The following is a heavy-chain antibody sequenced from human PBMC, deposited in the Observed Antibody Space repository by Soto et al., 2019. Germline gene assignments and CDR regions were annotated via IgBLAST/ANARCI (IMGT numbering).Heavy chain of an antibody. Sequence: GGSLRLSCAASGFTFSSYAMHWVRQAPGKGLEWVAVISYDGSNKYYADSVKGRFTISRDNSKNTLYLQMNSLRAEDTAVYYCARDTAATTYPYYYGMDVWGQGTTVTVSS. V-gene: IGHV3-30-3*01. J-gene: IGHJ6*02. CDR2: ISYDGSNK. D-gene: IGHD2-2*01. CDR1: GFTFSSYA. CDR3: ARDTAATTYPYYYGMDV.